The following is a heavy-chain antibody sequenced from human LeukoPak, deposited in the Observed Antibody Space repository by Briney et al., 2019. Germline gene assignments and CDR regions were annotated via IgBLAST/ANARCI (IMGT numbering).Heavy chain of an antibody. CDR1: GGSISSYY. CDR3: ARALVSIAAAGGYYYGMDV. J-gene: IGHJ6*02. D-gene: IGHD6-13*01. Sequence: SETLSLTCTVSGGSISSYYWSWIRQPPGKGLEWIGYIYYSGSTYYNPSPKSRVTISVDTSKNQFSLKLSSVTAADTAVYYCARALVSIAAAGGYYYGMDVWGQGTTVTVSS. CDR2: IYYSGST. V-gene: IGHV4-59*12.